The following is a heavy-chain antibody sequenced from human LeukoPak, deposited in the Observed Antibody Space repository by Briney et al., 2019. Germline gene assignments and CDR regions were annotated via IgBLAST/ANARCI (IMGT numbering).Heavy chain of an antibody. V-gene: IGHV1-18*01. D-gene: IGHD4-17*01. CDR3: ARDSSYGDYFWFDP. J-gene: IGHJ5*02. CDR2: ISAYNGNT. CDR1: GYTFTSYG. Sequence: ASVKVSCKASGYTFTSYGISWVRQAPGQGLEWMGWISAYNGNTNYAQRLQGRVTMTTDTSTSTAYMELRSLRSDDTAVYYCARDSSYGDYFWFDPWGQGTLVTVSS.